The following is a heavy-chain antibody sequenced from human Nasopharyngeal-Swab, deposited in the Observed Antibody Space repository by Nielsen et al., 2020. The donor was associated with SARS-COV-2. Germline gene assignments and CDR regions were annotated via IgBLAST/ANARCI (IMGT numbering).Heavy chain of an antibody. J-gene: IGHJ3*02. CDR2: IYYSGST. D-gene: IGHD3-3*01. CDR3: ARYGERITIFGVVIKEAFDI. V-gene: IGHV4-39*01. CDR1: GGSISSSSYY. Sequence: GSLRLSCTVSGGSISSSSYYWGWIRQPPGQGLEWIGSIYYSGSTYYNPSLKSRVTISVDTSKNQFSLKLSSVTAADTAVYYCARYGERITIFGVVIKEAFDIWGQGTMVTVSS.